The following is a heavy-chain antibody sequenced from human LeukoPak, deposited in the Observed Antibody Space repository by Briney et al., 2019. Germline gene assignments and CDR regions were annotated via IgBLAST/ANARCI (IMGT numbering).Heavy chain of an antibody. D-gene: IGHD2-2*01. CDR3: ARQGPRYCSSTSCRWEDYYYYYMDV. J-gene: IGHJ6*03. CDR1: GFTFSSYW. Sequence: GGSLRLSCAASGFTFSSYWMSWVRQAPGKGLEWVANIKQDGSEKYYVDSVKGRFTISRDNAKNSLYLQMNSLRAEDTAVYYCARQGPRYCSSTSCRWEDYYYYYMDVWGKGTTVTVSS. CDR2: IKQDGSEK. V-gene: IGHV3-7*01.